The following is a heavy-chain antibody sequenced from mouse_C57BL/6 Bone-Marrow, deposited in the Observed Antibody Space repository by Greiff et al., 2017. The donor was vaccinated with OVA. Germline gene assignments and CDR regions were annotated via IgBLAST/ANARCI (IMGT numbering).Heavy chain of an antibody. J-gene: IGHJ2*01. D-gene: IGHD1-1*01. CDR2: ISDGGSYT. Sequence: EVHLVESGGDLVKPGGSLKLSCAASGFTFSGYAMSWVRQTPEKRLEWVATISDGGSYTYHPDNVKGRFTISRDNAKNNLYLQMSHLKSEDTAMYYCARWGITGPHYWGQGTTLTVSS. V-gene: IGHV5-4*01. CDR3: ARWGITGPHY. CDR1: GFTFSGYA.